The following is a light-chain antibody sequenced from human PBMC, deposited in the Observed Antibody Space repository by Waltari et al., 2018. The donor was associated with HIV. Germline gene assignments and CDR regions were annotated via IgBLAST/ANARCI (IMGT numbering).Light chain of an antibody. Sequence: DIQMTQSPSSLSASVGDRVTITCQASQDISNYLNWYQQKPGKAPKLLIYDASNLETGVPSRFSGGGSGTEITFTISSLQPEDIATYYCQQYDNLPYTFGQGTKLEIK. V-gene: IGKV1-33*01. CDR3: QQYDNLPYT. J-gene: IGKJ2*01. CDR2: DAS. CDR1: QDISNY.